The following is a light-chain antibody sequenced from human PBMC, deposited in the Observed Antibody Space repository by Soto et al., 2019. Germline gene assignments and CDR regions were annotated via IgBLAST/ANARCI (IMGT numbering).Light chain of an antibody. J-gene: IGKJ5*01. V-gene: IGKV3D-20*02. Sequence: EIVLTQSPGTLSSSPGEIATLSCRASQTVSTSYLAWYQQKRGQAPRLLIYGASTRATGVPDRFTGSGSGTDFPPAISELEPEDFAVYYCQQRSNWLSITFGQGTRLEIK. CDR3: QQRSNWLSIT. CDR2: GAS. CDR1: QTVSTSY.